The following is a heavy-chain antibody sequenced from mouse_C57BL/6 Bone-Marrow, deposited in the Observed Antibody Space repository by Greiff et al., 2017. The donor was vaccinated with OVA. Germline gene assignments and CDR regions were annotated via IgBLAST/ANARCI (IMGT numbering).Heavy chain of an antibody. J-gene: IGHJ4*01. Sequence: EVQRVESGGGLVQSGRSLRLSCATSGFTFSDFYMEWVRQAPGKGLEWIAASRNKANDYTTEYSASVKGRFIVSRDTSQSILYLQMNALRAEDTAIYYCARDAHYSKYYYAMDYWGQGTSVTVSS. CDR1: GFTFSDFY. CDR3: ARDAHYSKYYYAMDY. CDR2: SRNKANDYTT. V-gene: IGHV7-1*01. D-gene: IGHD2-5*01.